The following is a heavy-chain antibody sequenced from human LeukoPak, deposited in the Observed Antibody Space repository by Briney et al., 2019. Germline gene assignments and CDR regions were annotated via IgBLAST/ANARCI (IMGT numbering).Heavy chain of an antibody. CDR1: GYTFTGYY. D-gene: IGHD2-2*01. Sequence: ASVKVSCKASGYTFTGYYMHWVRQAPGQGLVWMGWINPNSGGTNYAQKFQGRVTMTRNTSISTAYMELSSLRSEDTAVYYCAREPRHIVVVPAAISGDLDPWGQGTLVTVSS. CDR3: AREPRHIVVVPAAISGDLDP. V-gene: IGHV1-2*02. CDR2: INPNSGGT. J-gene: IGHJ5*02.